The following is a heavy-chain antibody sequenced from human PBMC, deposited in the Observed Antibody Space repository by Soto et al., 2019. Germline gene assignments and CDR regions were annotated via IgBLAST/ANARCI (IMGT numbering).Heavy chain of an antibody. CDR3: EKARYLDHDSRGYLFDN. J-gene: IGHJ4*02. D-gene: IGHD3-22*01. V-gene: IGHV3-23*01. CDR1: GFTFNIYA. Sequence: EVQLLESGGDLIQPGGSLRLSCAASGFTFNIYAMTWVRQAPGKGLEWVSAISRYGDFTYYADSVEGRFTISRDNSKNTLYLQMNSLRAEDTAVYDCEKARYLDHDSRGYLFDNWGQGTLVTVSS. CDR2: ISRYGDFT.